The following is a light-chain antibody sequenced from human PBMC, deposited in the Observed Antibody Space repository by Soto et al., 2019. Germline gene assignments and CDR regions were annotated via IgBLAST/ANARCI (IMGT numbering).Light chain of an antibody. V-gene: IGKV3-15*01. CDR3: QQYNNRPFT. CDR1: HSVSSN. Sequence: EIVMAQSPATLSVSPGERATLSCRASHSVSSNLAWYQQKPGQAPRLLIYGASTRATGIPARFSGSGSGTEFTLTISSPQSEDFAVYYCQQYNNRPFTFGPGTKVDIK. J-gene: IGKJ3*01. CDR2: GAS.